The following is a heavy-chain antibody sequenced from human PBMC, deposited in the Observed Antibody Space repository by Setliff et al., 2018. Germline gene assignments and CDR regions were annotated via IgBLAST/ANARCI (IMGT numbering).Heavy chain of an antibody. D-gene: IGHD3-10*01. Sequence: PSETLSLTCTVSGGSISTNTYFWGWIRQPPGKGLEWIGNTYYSGDTYYNPSLKSRVTISVDTSRNQFSLKLSSVTATDTAIYYCARHMGIRGRGYNYYYYYMDVWGKGTTVTVSS. CDR2: TYYSGDT. V-gene: IGHV4-39*01. J-gene: IGHJ6*03. CDR1: GGSISTNTYF. CDR3: ARHMGIRGRGYNYYYYYMDV.